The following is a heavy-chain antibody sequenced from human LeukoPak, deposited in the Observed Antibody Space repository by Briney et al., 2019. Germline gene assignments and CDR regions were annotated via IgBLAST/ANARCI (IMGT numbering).Heavy chain of an antibody. CDR3: ARGLGYCSSTSCYRGRFDY. D-gene: IGHD2-2*01. CDR2: ISSSSSYI. Sequence: GGSLRLSCEASGFTFDNSGMSWVRQVPGKGLEWVSSISSSSSYIYYADSVKGRFTISRDNAKNSLYLQMNSLRAEDTAVYYCARGLGYCSSTSCYRGRFDYWGQGTLVTVSS. J-gene: IGHJ4*02. CDR1: GFTFDNSG. V-gene: IGHV3-21*01.